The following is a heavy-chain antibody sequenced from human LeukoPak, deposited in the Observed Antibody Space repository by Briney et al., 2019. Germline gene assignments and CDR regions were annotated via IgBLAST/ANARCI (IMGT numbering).Heavy chain of an antibody. J-gene: IGHJ4*02. D-gene: IGHD3-10*01. CDR1: GDSVSSTIVT. V-gene: IGHV6-1*01. Sequence: SQTLSLTCAISGDSVSSTIVTWDWIRQSPSGVLEWLGRTYYRSKWSNDYAESVRSRITITPDTSKNQVSLQLNSVTPEDTAVYYCARDSASPVRGVTDWTVGYWGQGTLVTVSS. CDR3: ARDSASPVRGVTDWTVGY. CDR2: TYYRSKWSN.